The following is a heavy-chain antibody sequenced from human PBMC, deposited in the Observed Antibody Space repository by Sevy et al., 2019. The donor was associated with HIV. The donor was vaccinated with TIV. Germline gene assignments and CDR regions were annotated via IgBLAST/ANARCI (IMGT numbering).Heavy chain of an antibody. D-gene: IGHD3-22*01. CDR3: ARVYYYDYSGPGY. CDR1: GYTFTNYY. V-gene: IGHV1-46*01. CDR2: INPSGGST. J-gene: IGHJ4*02. Sequence: ASVKVSCKASGYTFTNYYMHWVRQAPGQGLEWMGLINPSGGSTSYAQKFQGRVTMTRDTSTSTVYMELSSLRSEDTAVYYCARVYYYDYSGPGYWGQGTLVTVSP.